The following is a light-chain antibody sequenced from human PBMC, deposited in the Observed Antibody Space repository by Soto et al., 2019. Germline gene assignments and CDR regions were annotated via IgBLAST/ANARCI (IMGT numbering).Light chain of an antibody. V-gene: IGKV1-39*01. CDR3: QQGYSTPPIA. CDR1: QSISNY. J-gene: IGKJ5*01. Sequence: IQMTQSPSSRSATVVDRGTITFRASQSISNYLNSYQQKAGKAPKLLIDAASSLQTGVPARFSGSGSGTDFTLTISSLKPEDFATYYCQQGYSTPPIAFGQGTRLEIK. CDR2: AAS.